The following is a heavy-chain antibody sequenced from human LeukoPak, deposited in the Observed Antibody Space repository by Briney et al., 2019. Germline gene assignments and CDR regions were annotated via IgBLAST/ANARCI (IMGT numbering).Heavy chain of an antibody. CDR1: GFTFSSYA. CDR3: AKVRRNYEYFQH. V-gene: IGHV3-23*01. D-gene: IGHD1-14*01. CDR2: ISGSGGST. Sequence: GGSLRLSCAASGFTFSSYAMHWVRQAPGKGLEWVSAISGSGGSTYYADSVKGRFTISRDNSKNTLYLQMNSLRAEDTAVYYCAKVRRNYEYFQHWGQGTLVTVSP. J-gene: IGHJ1*01.